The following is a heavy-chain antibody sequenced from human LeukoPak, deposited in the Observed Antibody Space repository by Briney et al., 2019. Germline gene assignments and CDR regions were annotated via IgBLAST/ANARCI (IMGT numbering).Heavy chain of an antibody. CDR1: GFTVSSNY. V-gene: IGHV3-66*01. Sequence: GGSLRLSCAASGFTVSSNYMSWVRQAPGKGLEWVSVIYSGGSTDYKDSVKDRFIISRDNSKNTLYLQMNSLRAEDTAVYYCAKEMATMNTFDIWGQGTMVTVSS. CDR2: IYSGGST. D-gene: IGHD5-24*01. CDR3: AKEMATMNTFDI. J-gene: IGHJ3*02.